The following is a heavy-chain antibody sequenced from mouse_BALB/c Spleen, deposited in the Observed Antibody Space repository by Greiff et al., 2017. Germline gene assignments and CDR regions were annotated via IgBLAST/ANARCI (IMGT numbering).Heavy chain of an antibody. Sequence: EVQRVESGGDLVKPGGSLKLSCAASGFTFSSYGMSWVRQTPDKRLAWVATISSGGSYTYYPDSVKGRFTISRDNAKNTLYLQMSSLKSEDTAMYYCARRGGNYDSDYWGQGTTRTVSS. CDR2: ISSGGSYT. CDR3: ARRGGNYDSDY. V-gene: IGHV5-6*01. J-gene: IGHJ2*01. D-gene: IGHD2-1*01. CDR1: GFTFSSYG.